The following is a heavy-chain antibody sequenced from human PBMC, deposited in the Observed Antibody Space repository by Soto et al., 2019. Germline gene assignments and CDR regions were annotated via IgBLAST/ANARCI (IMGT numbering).Heavy chain of an antibody. V-gene: IGHV4-59*01. CDR1: GGSISSYY. D-gene: IGHD4-17*01. Sequence: QVQLQESGPGLVKPSETLSLTCTVSGGSISSYYWSWIRQPPGKGLEWIGYIYYSGRTNYNPSLKSRVTISVDTSKNQFSLKLSAVTAADTAVYYCARDATVTTGWYFDLWGRGTLVTVSS. J-gene: IGHJ2*01. CDR2: IYYSGRT. CDR3: ARDATVTTGWYFDL.